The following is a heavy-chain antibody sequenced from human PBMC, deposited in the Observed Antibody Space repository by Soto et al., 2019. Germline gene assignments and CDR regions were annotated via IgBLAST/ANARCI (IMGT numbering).Heavy chain of an antibody. CDR3: ARDLLYDILTGGEDFDY. CDR2: INAGNGNT. V-gene: IGHV1-3*01. Sequence: ASVKVSCKASGYTFTSYVMHWVRQAPGQRLEWMGWINAGNGNTKYSQKFQGRVTITRDTSASTAYMELSSLRSEDTAVYYCARDLLYDILTGGEDFDYWGQGTLVTVSS. D-gene: IGHD3-9*01. J-gene: IGHJ4*02. CDR1: GYTFTSYV.